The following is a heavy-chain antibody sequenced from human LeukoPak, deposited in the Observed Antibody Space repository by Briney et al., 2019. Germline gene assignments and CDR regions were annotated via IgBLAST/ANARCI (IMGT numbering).Heavy chain of an antibody. D-gene: IGHD2-15*01. CDR3: AKQLGYCSDGSCYFPY. Sequence: GRSLRLSCAASGFTFADYAMGWVRQAPGKGLEWVSAISNNGGYTYYADSVQGRFTISRDNSKSTLCLQMNSLRAEDTAVYYCAKQLGYCSDGSCYFPYWGQGTLVTVSS. J-gene: IGHJ4*02. CDR1: GFTFADYA. CDR2: ISNNGGYT. V-gene: IGHV3-23*01.